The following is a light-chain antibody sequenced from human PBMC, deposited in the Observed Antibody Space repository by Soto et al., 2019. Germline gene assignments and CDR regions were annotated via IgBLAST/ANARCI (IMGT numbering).Light chain of an antibody. CDR3: QQYKDWRT. CDR2: GAS. CDR1: QTIDNK. Sequence: IVMTQSPATLSVSPGERATLSCRASQTIDNKLACYQQRPGQAPRLLIYGASIRATGIPARFSGSGSGTEFTLTISGLQSEDFGVYYCQQYKDWRTFGQGTNVDI. J-gene: IGKJ1*01. V-gene: IGKV3-15*01.